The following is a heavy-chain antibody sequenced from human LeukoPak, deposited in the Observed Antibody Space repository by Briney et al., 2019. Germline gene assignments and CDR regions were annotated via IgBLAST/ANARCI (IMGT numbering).Heavy chain of an antibody. Sequence: SVKVSCKASGGTFSSYAISWVRQAPGQGLEWMGGIIPIFGTANYAQKFQGRVTITADESTSTAYLELSSLRSEDTAVYYCARALGYCSSTSCYSYYYYYGMDVWGKGTTVTVSS. D-gene: IGHD2-2*01. CDR2: IIPIFGTA. V-gene: IGHV1-69*13. CDR1: GGTFSSYA. CDR3: ARALGYCSSTSCYSYYYYYGMDV. J-gene: IGHJ6*04.